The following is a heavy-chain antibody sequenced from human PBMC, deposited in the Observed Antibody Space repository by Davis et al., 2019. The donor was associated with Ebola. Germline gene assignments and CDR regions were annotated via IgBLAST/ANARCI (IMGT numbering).Heavy chain of an antibody. V-gene: IGHV6-1*01. Sequence: HSQTLSLTCAISGDSVSGWNWIRQSPSRGLEWLGRTYYNYKWFNDYALSVRGRITINPDTSKSQFSLHLDSVTPEDTALYYCARGWLRGGMDVWGEGTTVTVSS. CDR3: ARGWLRGGMDV. J-gene: IGHJ6*04. D-gene: IGHD5-18*01. CDR1: GDSVSG. CDR2: TYYNYKWFN.